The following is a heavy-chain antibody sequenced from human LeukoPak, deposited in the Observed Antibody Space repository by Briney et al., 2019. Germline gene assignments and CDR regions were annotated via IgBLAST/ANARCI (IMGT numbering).Heavy chain of an antibody. J-gene: IGHJ4*02. V-gene: IGHV3-23*01. CDR2: ISGSGGQK. Sequence: PGGSLRLSCAASGFTFSNYALSWVRQAPGKGLEWVSLISGSGGQKDYADSVKGRFTIFRDNSGNTLNLQMDSLKAEDTAVYYCAKHVWTSVWFFDYWGQGTLVTVSS. CDR3: AKHVWTSVWFFDY. CDR1: GFTFSNYA. D-gene: IGHD6-19*01.